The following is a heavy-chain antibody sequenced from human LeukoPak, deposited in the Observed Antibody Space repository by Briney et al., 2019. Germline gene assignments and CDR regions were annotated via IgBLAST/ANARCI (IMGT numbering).Heavy chain of an antibody. J-gene: IGHJ1*01. D-gene: IGHD3-22*01. Sequence: PGGSLRLSCAASGFTFSSYWMHWVRQAPGKGLVWVSRIKSDGSTNYAGSVKGRFTISRDNAKNTVSLRMNSLRAEDTGVYYCARAPSEIGGYYPEYFRHWGQGTLVTVSS. V-gene: IGHV3-74*01. CDR2: IKSDGST. CDR1: GFTFSSYW. CDR3: ARAPSEIGGYYPEYFRH.